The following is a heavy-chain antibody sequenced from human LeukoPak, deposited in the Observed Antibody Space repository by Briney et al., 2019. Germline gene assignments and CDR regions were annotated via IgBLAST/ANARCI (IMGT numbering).Heavy chain of an antibody. Sequence: GGSLRLSCAVSGFTFSSYAMHWVRQAPGKGLEWVAVISYDGSNKYYADSVKGRFTISRDNSKNTLYLQMNSLRAEDTAVYYCARGSHYYDSSGYYFDYWGQGTLVTVSS. CDR2: ISYDGSNK. J-gene: IGHJ4*02. D-gene: IGHD3-22*01. CDR1: GFTFSSYA. V-gene: IGHV3-30-3*01. CDR3: ARGSHYYDSSGYYFDY.